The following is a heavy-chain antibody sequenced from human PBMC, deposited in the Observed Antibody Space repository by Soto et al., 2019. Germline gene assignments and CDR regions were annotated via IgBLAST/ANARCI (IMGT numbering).Heavy chain of an antibody. D-gene: IGHD2-15*01. CDR3: ARIAVICYRGYCSGGSCYSRIYGMDV. CDR1: GGSFSGYY. J-gene: IGHJ6*02. Sequence: SETLSLTCAVYGGSFSGYYWSWIRQPPGKGLEWIGEINHSGSTNYNPSLKSRVTITVDTSKNQFYLKLSSVTAADTDVYYCARIAVICYRGYCSGGSCYSRIYGMDVWGQGTTVTVS. V-gene: IGHV4-34*01. CDR2: INHSGST.